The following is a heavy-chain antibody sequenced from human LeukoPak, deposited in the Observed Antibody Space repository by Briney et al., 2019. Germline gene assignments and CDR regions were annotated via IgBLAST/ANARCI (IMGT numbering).Heavy chain of an antibody. Sequence: GGSLRLSCSASGFTFSSYWMSWVRQAPGKGLEWVANINQDGSVKYHVDSVKGRFTISRDNAKNSLYLQMNSLRAEDTAVYYCASGFDSRFFDKWGQGTLVTVSS. CDR2: INQDGSVK. CDR1: GFTFSSYW. CDR3: ASGFDSRFFDK. V-gene: IGHV3-7*01. D-gene: IGHD3-22*01. J-gene: IGHJ4*02.